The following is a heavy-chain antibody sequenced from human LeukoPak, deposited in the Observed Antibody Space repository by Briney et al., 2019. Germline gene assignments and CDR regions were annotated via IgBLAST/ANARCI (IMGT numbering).Heavy chain of an antibody. CDR1: GGSISSYY. Sequence: ETLSLTCTVSGGSISSYYWSWVRQAPGKGLEWVSAISGSGGSTYYADSVKGRFTISRDNSKNTLYLQMNSLRAEDTAVYYCAKSVYYYDSSGYWYYFDYWGQGTLVTVSS. CDR3: AKSVYYYDSSGYWYYFDY. J-gene: IGHJ4*02. V-gene: IGHV3-23*01. D-gene: IGHD3-22*01. CDR2: ISGSGGST.